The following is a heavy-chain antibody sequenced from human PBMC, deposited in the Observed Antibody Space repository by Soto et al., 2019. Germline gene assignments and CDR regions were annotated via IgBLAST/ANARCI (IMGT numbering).Heavy chain of an antibody. V-gene: IGHV1-69*13. Sequence: SVKVSGKASGGTFSSYAISWVQQAPGQGLEWMGVIIPLFGPANYAQKFQARDTITADESTSTSYTHLSSLRSEDTPVHYRAREQMMYIRTYERWCRGTMVDVCS. D-gene: IGHD2-8*01. CDR3: AREQMMYIRTYER. CDR1: GGTFSSYA. J-gene: IGHJ4*02. CDR2: IIPLFGPA.